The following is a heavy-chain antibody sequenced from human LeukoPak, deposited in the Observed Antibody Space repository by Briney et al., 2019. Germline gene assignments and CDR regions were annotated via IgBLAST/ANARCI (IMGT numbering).Heavy chain of an antibody. V-gene: IGHV3-21*01. Sequence: PGGSLRLSCAASRFTFSSYSMNWVRQAPGKGLEWVSSISSSSSYIYYADSVKGRFTISRDNAKNSLYLQMNSLRAEDTAVYYCASVSSWWLLDYWGQGTLVTVSS. CDR1: RFTFSSYS. D-gene: IGHD2-15*01. CDR2: ISSSSSYI. J-gene: IGHJ4*02. CDR3: ASVSSWWLLDY.